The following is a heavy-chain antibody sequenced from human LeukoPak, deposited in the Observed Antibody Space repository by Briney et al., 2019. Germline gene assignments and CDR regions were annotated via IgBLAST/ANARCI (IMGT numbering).Heavy chain of an antibody. CDR3: ARDLERNRMHY. Sequence: GASVKVSCKASGYTFTGYYMHWVRQAPGQGLEWMGIINPSGGSTSYAQKFQGRVTMTRDMSTSTVYMELSSLRSEDTAVYYCARDLERNRMHYWGQGTLVTVSS. V-gene: IGHV1-46*01. J-gene: IGHJ4*02. CDR1: GYTFTGYY. D-gene: IGHD1-14*01. CDR2: INPSGGST.